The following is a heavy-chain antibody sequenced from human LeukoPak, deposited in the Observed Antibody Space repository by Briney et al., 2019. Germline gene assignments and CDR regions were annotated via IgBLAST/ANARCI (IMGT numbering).Heavy chain of an antibody. J-gene: IGHJ6*02. CDR3: AKVVNPYYYYGMDV. D-gene: IGHD3-22*01. V-gene: IGHV3-33*06. Sequence: GGSLRLSCAASGFTFSSYGMHWVRQAPGKGLEWVAVIWYDGSNKYYADSVKGRFTISRDNSKNTLYLQMNSLRAEDTAVYYCAKVVNPYYYYGMDVWGQGTTVTVFS. CDR1: GFTFSSYG. CDR2: IWYDGSNK.